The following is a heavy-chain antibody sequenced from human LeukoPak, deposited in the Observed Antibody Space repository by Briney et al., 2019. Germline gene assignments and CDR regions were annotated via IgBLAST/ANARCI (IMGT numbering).Heavy chain of an antibody. V-gene: IGHV4-4*07. CDR2: IYTSGST. CDR3: ARGPFTMLRGADNWFDP. J-gene: IGHJ5*02. Sequence: SETLPLTCTVSGGSISSYYWSWIRQPAGKGLEWIGRIYTSGSTNYNPSLKSRVTMSVDTSKNQFSLKLSSVTAADTAVYYCARGPFTMLRGADNWFDPWGQGTLVTVSS. D-gene: IGHD3-10*01. CDR1: GGSISSYY.